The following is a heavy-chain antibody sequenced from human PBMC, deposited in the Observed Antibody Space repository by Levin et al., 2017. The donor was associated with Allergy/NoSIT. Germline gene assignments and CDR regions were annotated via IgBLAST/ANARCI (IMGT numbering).Heavy chain of an antibody. D-gene: IGHD3-16*01. V-gene: IGHV3-30*04. CDR2: ISYDGSSE. CDR1: EFAFSDYT. CDR3: ARAIGRYYYAMDI. J-gene: IGHJ6*02. Sequence: PGESLKISCAASEFAFSDYTMHWVRQASGKGLQWVAVISYDGSSESYADSVKGRFTISRENYKNTLHLQMNSLRRDDTAVYYCARAIGRYYYAMDIWGQGTTVIVSS.